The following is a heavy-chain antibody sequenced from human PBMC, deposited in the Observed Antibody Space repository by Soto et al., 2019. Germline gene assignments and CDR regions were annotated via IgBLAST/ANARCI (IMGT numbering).Heavy chain of an antibody. CDR3: ARAYRTSLLWGGYYFDY. CDR2: ISSSSSYT. CDR1: GFKISSSS. D-gene: IGHD3-16*01. Sequence: EVQLVESGGGLVQPGGSLRLSCAAFGFKISSSSMNWVRQAPGRGLEWVAYISSSSSYTNYADSVKGRFTISRDNAKNSLYLQMNSLRAEDTAVYYCARAYRTSLLWGGYYFDYWGQGTLVTVSS. J-gene: IGHJ4*02. V-gene: IGHV3-48*04.